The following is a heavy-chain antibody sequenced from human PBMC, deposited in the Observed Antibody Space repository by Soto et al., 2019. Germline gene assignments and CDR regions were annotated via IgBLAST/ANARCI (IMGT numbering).Heavy chain of an antibody. D-gene: IGHD3-16*01. J-gene: IGHJ6*02. Sequence: QVQLVQSGAEVKKPGASVKVSCKASGYTFTGYYMHWVRQAPGQGLEWMGWINPNSGGTNYAQKFQGWVTMTRDTSNNTAHKELSRLKSDDTAVDYWGRDPWGGGVYGMDVWGQGTTVTVSS. V-gene: IGHV1-2*04. CDR2: INPNSGGT. CDR3: GRDPWGGGVYGMDV. CDR1: GYTFTGYY.